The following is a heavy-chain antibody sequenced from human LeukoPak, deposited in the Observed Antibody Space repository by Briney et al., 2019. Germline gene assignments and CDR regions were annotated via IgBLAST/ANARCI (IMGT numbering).Heavy chain of an antibody. D-gene: IGHD2-2*01. CDR2: ISYDGSNK. CDR1: GFTFSSYA. V-gene: IGHV3-30-3*01. J-gene: IGHJ4*02. Sequence: GRSLRLACAASGFTFSSYALHWVRQAPGKGLEWVAVISYDGSNKYYADSVKGRFTISRDNSKNTLYLQMNSLRAEDTAVYYCARAPGVPAARYYFDYWGRGTLVTVSS. CDR3: ARAPGVPAARYYFDY.